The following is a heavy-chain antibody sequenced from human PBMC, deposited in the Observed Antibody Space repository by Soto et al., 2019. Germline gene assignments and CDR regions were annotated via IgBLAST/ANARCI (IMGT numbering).Heavy chain of an antibody. CDR2: IYYSGST. J-gene: IGHJ5*02. V-gene: IGHV4-30-4*01. D-gene: IGHD3-3*01. Sequence: SETLSLTCTGSCGSISSGDYYWSWIRQPPGKGLEWIGYIYYSGSTYYNPSLKSRVTISVDTSKNQFSLKLSSVTAADTAVYYCARRSGTIYYDFWSGYWFDPWGQGTLVTVSS. CDR3: ARRSGTIYYDFWSGYWFDP. CDR1: CGSISSGDYY.